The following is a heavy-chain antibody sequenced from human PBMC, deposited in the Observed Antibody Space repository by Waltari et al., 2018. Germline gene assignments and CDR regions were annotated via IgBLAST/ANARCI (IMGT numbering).Heavy chain of an antibody. CDR2: ISYDGSNK. CDR1: GFTFSSYG. V-gene: IGHV3-30*18. J-gene: IGHJ4*02. Sequence: QVQLVESGGGVVQPGRSLRLSCAASGFTFSSYGMHWVRQAPGKGREWVAVISYDGSNKYYADAVKGRFTISRDNSKNTLYLQMNSLRAEDTAVYYCAKGPYGDYVAYWGQGTLVTVSS. D-gene: IGHD4-17*01. CDR3: AKGPYGDYVAY.